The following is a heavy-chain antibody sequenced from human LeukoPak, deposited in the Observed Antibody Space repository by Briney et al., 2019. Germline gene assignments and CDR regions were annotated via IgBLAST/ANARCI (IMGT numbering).Heavy chain of an antibody. CDR3: AKASWADTAMDLDY. CDR1: GFTFSSYN. Sequence: GGSLRLSCAASGFTFSSYNMNWVRQAPGKGLEWVSSISGSSSNIYYADSVKGRFTISRDNSKNTLYLQMNSLRAEDTAVYYCAKASWADTAMDLDYWGQGTLVTVSS. D-gene: IGHD5-18*01. J-gene: IGHJ4*02. V-gene: IGHV3-21*04. CDR2: ISGSSSNI.